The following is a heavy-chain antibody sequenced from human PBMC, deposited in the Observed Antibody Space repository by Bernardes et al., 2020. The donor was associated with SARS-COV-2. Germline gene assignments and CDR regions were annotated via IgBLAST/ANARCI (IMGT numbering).Heavy chain of an antibody. CDR1: GYIFTSYW. D-gene: IGHD3-3*01. J-gene: IGHJ3*01. CDR3: ARGYYHNTAYFDF. Sequence: GESLKISCKGSGYIFTSYWIAWVRQMPGKGLEWMGVIYVGDSDTRYSPSFQGQVTMSADKSISTAYLQWGSLKASDTAVYFCARGYYHNTAYFDFWGQGTMVTVSS. CDR2: IYVGDSDT. V-gene: IGHV5-51*01.